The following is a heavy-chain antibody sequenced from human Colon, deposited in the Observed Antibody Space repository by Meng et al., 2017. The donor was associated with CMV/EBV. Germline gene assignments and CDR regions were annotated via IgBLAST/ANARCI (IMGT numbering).Heavy chain of an antibody. D-gene: IGHD6-13*01. J-gene: IGHJ4*02. CDR3: AKDGRRYSSSSLQFDY. CDR1: GFTFSSYG. Sequence: GESLKISCAASGFTFSSYGMHWVRQAPGKGLEWVAFIRYDGSNKCYADSVKGRFTISRDNSKNTLYLQMNSLRAEDTAVYYCAKDGRRYSSSSLQFDYWGQGTLVTVSS. V-gene: IGHV3-30*02. CDR2: IRYDGSNK.